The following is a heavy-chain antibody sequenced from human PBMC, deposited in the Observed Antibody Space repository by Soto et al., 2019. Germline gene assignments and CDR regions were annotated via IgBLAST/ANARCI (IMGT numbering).Heavy chain of an antibody. CDR1: GYTFTXYG. CDR2: ISGYNGNT. Sequence: ASVKVSCKASGYTFTXYGISWVRQAPGQGLEWMGWISGYNGNTKYAQKLQGRVTVTTDTSTSTAYMELRSLISDDTAVYYCARTTAYETSGYYYHTYRGQGTLVTVSS. CDR3: ARTTAYETSGYYYHTY. J-gene: IGHJ4*02. V-gene: IGHV1-18*01. D-gene: IGHD3-22*01.